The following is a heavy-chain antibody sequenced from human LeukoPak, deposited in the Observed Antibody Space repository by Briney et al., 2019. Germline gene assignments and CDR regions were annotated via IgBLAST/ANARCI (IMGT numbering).Heavy chain of an antibody. D-gene: IGHD2-15*01. Sequence: GGSLRLSCAASGFTFSSYSMNWVRRAPGKGLEWVSSISSSSSYIYYADSVKGRFTISRDNAKNSLYLQMNSLRAEDTAVYYCARGYCSGGSCYYYMDVWGKGTTVTVSS. J-gene: IGHJ6*03. CDR3: ARGYCSGGSCYYYMDV. V-gene: IGHV3-21*01. CDR2: ISSSSSYI. CDR1: GFTFSSYS.